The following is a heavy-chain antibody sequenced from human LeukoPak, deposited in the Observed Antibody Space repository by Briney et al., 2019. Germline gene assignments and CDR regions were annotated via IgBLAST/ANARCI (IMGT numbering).Heavy chain of an antibody. J-gene: IGHJ4*02. V-gene: IGHV3-33*01. D-gene: IGHD3-22*01. CDR2: IWDDGSYM. Sequence: PGGSLRLSCAASGFTFSSYGMHWVRPAPGKGLEWGAVIWDDGSYMYYADSVKGRFTISRDNSKNTLHLQMNSLRADDTAVYYCARDKSRGYGGDYWGQGALFTVSS. CDR3: ARDKSRGYGGDY. CDR1: GFTFSSYG.